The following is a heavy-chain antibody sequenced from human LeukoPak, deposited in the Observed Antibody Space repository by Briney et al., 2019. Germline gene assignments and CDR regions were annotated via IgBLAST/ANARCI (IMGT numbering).Heavy chain of an antibody. V-gene: IGHV3-23*01. CDR2: VSGTGGST. D-gene: IGHD1-7*01. CDR3: ARYNWNSAPFDY. CDR1: GFTFSNNV. J-gene: IGHJ4*02. Sequence: PGGSLRLSCVASGFTFSNNVMSWVRQAPGKGLEWVSSVSGTGGSTYYADSVKGRFTISRDNSKNTLYLEMNSLRAEDTAVYCCARYNWNSAPFDYWGQGTLVTVSS.